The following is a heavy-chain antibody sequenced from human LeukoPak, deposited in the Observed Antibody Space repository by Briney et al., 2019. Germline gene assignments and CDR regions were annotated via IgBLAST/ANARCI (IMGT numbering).Heavy chain of an antibody. V-gene: IGHV3-11*04. J-gene: IGHJ6*03. CDR2: ISSSGSTI. Sequence: PGGSLRLSCAASGFTFSDYYMSWIRQAPGKGLEWVSYISSSGSTIYYADSVKGQFTISRDNAKNSLYLQMNSLRAEDTAVYYCARLFRSYDFWSGYYHYMDVWGKGTTVTVSS. CDR1: GFTFSDYY. D-gene: IGHD3-3*01. CDR3: ARLFRSYDFWSGYYHYMDV.